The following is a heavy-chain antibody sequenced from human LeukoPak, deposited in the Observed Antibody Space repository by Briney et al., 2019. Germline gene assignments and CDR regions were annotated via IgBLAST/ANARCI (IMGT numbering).Heavy chain of an antibody. V-gene: IGHV1-69*06. CDR1: GGTFRSYA. Sequence: SVKVSCKASGGTFRSYAIGWVRQAPGQGLEWMGGIIPIFGTANYAQKFQGRVTMTEDTSTDTAYMELSSLRSEDTAVYYCATTLSYYYGSGSPYDYWGQGTLVTVSS. D-gene: IGHD3-10*01. CDR3: ATTLSYYYGSGSPYDY. CDR2: IIPIFGTA. J-gene: IGHJ4*02.